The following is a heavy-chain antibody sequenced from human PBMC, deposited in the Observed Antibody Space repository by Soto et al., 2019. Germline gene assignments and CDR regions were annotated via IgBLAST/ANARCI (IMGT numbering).Heavy chain of an antibody. V-gene: IGHV1-46*03. CDR1: GYTYTTYN. CDR3: ARGGYHDGST. J-gene: IGHJ5*02. CDR2: IKPSGGST. Sequence: AXVKVSCKASGYTYTTYNIPWVRQVPGQGLEWMGLIKPSGGSTTYAQKFQGRVTMTRDTSTSTVYMELSSLRSEDTAVYYCARGGYHDGSTWGQGTLVTVSS. D-gene: IGHD5-18*01.